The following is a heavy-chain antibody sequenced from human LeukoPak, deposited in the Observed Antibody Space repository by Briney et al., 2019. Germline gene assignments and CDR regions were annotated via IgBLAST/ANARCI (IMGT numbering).Heavy chain of an antibody. CDR3: TAGTNWFDP. CDR1: GGSIRSGDYY. V-gene: IGHV4-30-4*03. D-gene: IGHD6-13*01. J-gene: IGHJ5*02. CDR2: IYYSGST. Sequence: SETLSLTCTVSGGSIRSGDYYWSWIRQPPGKGLEWIGYIYYSGSTNYNPSLKSRVTISIDTSKNQLSLKLSSVTAADTAVYYGTAGTNWFDPWGQGTLVTVSS.